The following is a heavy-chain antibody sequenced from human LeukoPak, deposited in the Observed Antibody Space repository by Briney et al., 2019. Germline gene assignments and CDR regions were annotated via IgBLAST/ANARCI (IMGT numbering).Heavy chain of an antibody. V-gene: IGHV4-34*01. J-gene: IGHJ4*02. D-gene: IGHD6-19*01. CDR1: GVPFSNYY. CDR3: TRAVAGHPD. Sequence: SETLSLTCAVSGVPFSNYYWSWVRQSPRQGLEWIGEINHSGYTNYNPSFRSRVTMSIDTSKNQFYLMLTSVTAADTGVYYCTRAVAGHPDWGQGTLVTVSS. CDR2: INHSGYT.